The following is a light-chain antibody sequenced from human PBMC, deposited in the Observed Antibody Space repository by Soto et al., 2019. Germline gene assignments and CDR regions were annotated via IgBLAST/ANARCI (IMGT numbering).Light chain of an antibody. J-gene: IGLJ1*01. CDR1: SSNIGSNT. V-gene: IGLV1-44*01. CDR3: AAWDDSLKGLV. Sequence: QSVLTQPPSASGTPGQRVTISCSGSSSNIGSNTVNWYQQLPGTAPKLLIYNNNQRPSGVPDRFSGSKSGTSASLAISGLQSEDEDDYYCAAWDDSLKGLVFGTGTKLTVL. CDR2: NNN.